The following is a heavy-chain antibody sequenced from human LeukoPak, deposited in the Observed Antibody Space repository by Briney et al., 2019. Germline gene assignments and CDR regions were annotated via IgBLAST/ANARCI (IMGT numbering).Heavy chain of an antibody. CDR3: ARDHYYDSSGYYLFY. CDR2: ISSSGSTI. J-gene: IGHJ4*02. D-gene: IGHD3-22*01. Sequence: PGGSLRLSCAASGFTFSDYYMSWIRQAPGKGLEWVSYISSSGSTIYYADSVKGRFTISRDNAKNSLYLQMNSLRAEDTAVYYCARDHYYDSSGYYLFYWGQVTLVTVSS. CDR1: GFTFSDYY. V-gene: IGHV3-11*04.